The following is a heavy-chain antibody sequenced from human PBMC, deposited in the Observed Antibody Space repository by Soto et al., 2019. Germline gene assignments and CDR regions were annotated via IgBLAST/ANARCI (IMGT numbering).Heavy chain of an antibody. D-gene: IGHD1-26*01. V-gene: IGHV4-59*01. CDR1: GLSISSYY. J-gene: IGHJ4*02. CDR2: IYYSGST. Sequence: SATLSLTCTVPGLSISSYYCSWIRQPPGKGLEWIGYIYYSGSTNYNPSLKSRVTISVDTSKNQFSLKLTSVTAADTAVYYCARRYGGNCDYWGQGTLVTVS. CDR3: ARRYGGNCDY.